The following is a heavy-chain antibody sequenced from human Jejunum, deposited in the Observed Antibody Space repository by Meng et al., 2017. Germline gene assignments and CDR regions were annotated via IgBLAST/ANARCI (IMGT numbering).Heavy chain of an antibody. J-gene: IGHJ4*01. D-gene: IGHD7-27*01. Sequence: VRLVESGGGLVQPGGSLGLSCAASGFTFTNYAMSWVRQTPGKGLEWVSVIEASGGSTYYADSVKGRFTISRDNSKNTVYLQMNSLRPEDTAIYYCVPRLTANWGSGLDYWGQGTLVTVSS. V-gene: IGHV3-23*04. CDR1: GFTFTNYA. CDR3: VPRLTANWGSGLDY. CDR2: IEASGGST.